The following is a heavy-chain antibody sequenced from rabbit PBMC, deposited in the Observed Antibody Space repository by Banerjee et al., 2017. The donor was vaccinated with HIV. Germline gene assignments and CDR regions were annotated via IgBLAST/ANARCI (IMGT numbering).Heavy chain of an antibody. Sequence: QEQLVESGGGLVTLGGSLKLSCKASGIDFSSYGISWVRQAPGKGLDWIAYIYAGSSGSTYYASWAKGRFTISKTSSTTVTLQMTSLTAADTATYFCARDLAGVVGWNFGLWGPGTLVTVS. CDR2: IYAGSSGST. J-gene: IGHJ4*01. CDR3: ARDLAGVVGWNFGL. V-gene: IGHV1S45*01. CDR1: GIDFSSYG. D-gene: IGHD4-1*01.